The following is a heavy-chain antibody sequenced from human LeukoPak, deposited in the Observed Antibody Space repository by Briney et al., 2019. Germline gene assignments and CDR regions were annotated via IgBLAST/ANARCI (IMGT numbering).Heavy chain of an antibody. Sequence: GASVKVSCKASGYTFTNYGISWVRQAPGQGFEWMGWISAYNGNTNYAQKLQGRLTMTTDTSTSTAYMELRSLRSDDTAVYYCARMYYYGSSAYYGSVDYWGQGTLVTVSS. J-gene: IGHJ4*02. V-gene: IGHV1-18*01. CDR3: ARMYYYGSSAYYGSVDY. CDR1: GYTFTNYG. D-gene: IGHD3-22*01. CDR2: ISAYNGNT.